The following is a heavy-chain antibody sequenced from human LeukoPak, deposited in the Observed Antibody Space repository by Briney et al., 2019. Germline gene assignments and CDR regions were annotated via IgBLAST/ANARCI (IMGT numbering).Heavy chain of an antibody. CDR2: ISGSGGST. Sequence: GSLRLSCAASGLTFSSYAMSWVRQAPGKGLEWVSAISGSGGSTYYADSVKGRFTISRDNSKNTLYLQMNSLRAEDTAVYYCAKDGPNVDTAMVNTDFDYWGQGTLVTVSS. CDR3: AKDGPNVDTAMVNTDFDY. V-gene: IGHV3-23*01. J-gene: IGHJ4*02. CDR1: GLTFSSYA. D-gene: IGHD5-18*01.